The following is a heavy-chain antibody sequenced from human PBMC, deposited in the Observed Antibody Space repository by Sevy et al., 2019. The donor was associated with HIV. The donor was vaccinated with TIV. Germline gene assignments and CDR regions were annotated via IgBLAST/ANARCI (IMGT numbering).Heavy chain of an antibody. CDR3: AKGSHNTGWFPDY. CDR1: GFTFSSYA. J-gene: IGHJ4*02. Sequence: GGSLRLSCAASGFTFSSYAMSWVRQAPGKGLEWVPPISGTGSITYYAHSVRGRYTISRDNSNNILYLQMNSLRAEDTAVYFCAKGSHNTGWFPDYWGQGTLVTVSS. V-gene: IGHV3-23*01. D-gene: IGHD6-19*01. CDR2: ISGTGSIT.